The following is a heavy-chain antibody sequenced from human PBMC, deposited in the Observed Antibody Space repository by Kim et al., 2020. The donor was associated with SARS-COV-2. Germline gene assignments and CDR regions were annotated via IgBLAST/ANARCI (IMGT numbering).Heavy chain of an antibody. V-gene: IGHV4-30-4*01. CDR3: ARGHYDYYYGMDV. CDR2: IYYSGST. CDR1: GGSISSGDYY. J-gene: IGHJ6*02. Sequence: SETLSLTCTVSGGSISSGDYYWSWIRQPPGKGLEWIGYIYYSGSTYYNPSLKSRVTISVDTSKNQFSLKLCSVTAADTAVYYCARGHYDYYYGMDVWGQGTTVTVSS.